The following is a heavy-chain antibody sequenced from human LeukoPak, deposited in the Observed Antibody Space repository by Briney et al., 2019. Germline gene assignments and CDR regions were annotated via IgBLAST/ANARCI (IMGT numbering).Heavy chain of an antibody. D-gene: IGHD2-2*01. CDR2: ISAYNGNT. CDR3: ARGPAF. J-gene: IGHJ1*01. CDR1: GYTFTSYG. Sequence: GASVKVSCKASGYTFTSYGISWVRQAPGQGLEWMGWISAYNGNTNYAQKFQGRVTITRDTSASTAYMELSSLRSEDTAVYYCARGPAFWGQGTLVTVSS. V-gene: IGHV1-18*01.